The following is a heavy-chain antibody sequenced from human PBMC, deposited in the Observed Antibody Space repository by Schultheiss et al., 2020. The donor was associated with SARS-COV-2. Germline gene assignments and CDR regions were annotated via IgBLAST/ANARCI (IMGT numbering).Heavy chain of an antibody. J-gene: IGHJ3*02. Sequence: SETLSLTCAVYGGSFSGYYWSWIRQPPGKGLEWIGYIYHSGSTYYNPSLKSRVTISVDTSKNQFSLKLSSVTAADTAVYYCARHDDFWSGYPHAFDIWGQGTMVTVSS. V-gene: IGHV4-34*01. CDR2: IYHSGST. CDR1: GGSFSGYY. CDR3: ARHDDFWSGYPHAFDI. D-gene: IGHD3-3*01.